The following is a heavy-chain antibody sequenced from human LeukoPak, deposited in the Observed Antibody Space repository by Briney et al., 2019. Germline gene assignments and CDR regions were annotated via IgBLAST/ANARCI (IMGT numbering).Heavy chain of an antibody. J-gene: IGHJ4*02. V-gene: IGHV4-34*01. CDR1: GGSFSGYY. Sequence: SETLSLTCAVYGGSFSGYYWNWIRQPPGKGLEWIGEINHSGSTNYNPSLKSRVTISVDTSKNQFSLKLSSVTAADTAVYYCAREAVDTAMVYLDYWGQGTLVTVSS. CDR2: INHSGST. CDR3: AREAVDTAMVYLDY. D-gene: IGHD5-18*01.